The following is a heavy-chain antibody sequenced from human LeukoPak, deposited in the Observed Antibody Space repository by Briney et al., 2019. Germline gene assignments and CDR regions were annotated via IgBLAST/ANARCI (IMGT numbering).Heavy chain of an antibody. V-gene: IGHV3-30*01. CDR2: ISYDGSNR. CDR3: ARDRCTSTTCYLFDY. J-gene: IGHJ4*02. Sequence: GRSLRLSCAASGFTFSSNAMHWVRQAPGKGLEWVAVISYDGSNRYYADSVKGRFTISRDNSKNTLYLEMNSLGSEDTAVYYCARDRCTSTTCYLFDYWGQGTLVIVSS. D-gene: IGHD2/OR15-2a*01. CDR1: GFTFSSNA.